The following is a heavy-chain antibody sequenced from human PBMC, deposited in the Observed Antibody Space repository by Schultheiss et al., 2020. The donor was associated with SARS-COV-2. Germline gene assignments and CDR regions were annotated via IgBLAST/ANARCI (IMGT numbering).Heavy chain of an antibody. V-gene: IGHV4-38-2*02. Sequence: SQTLSLTCAVSDYAIRSGRYWGWIRQPPGKGLEWIGEINHSGSTNYNPSLKSRVTISVDTSKNQFSLKLSSVTAADTAVYYCARDMGSSWYFSRNWFDPWGQGTLVTVSS. D-gene: IGHD6-13*01. CDR2: INHSGST. CDR1: DYAIRSGRY. CDR3: ARDMGSSWYFSRNWFDP. J-gene: IGHJ5*02.